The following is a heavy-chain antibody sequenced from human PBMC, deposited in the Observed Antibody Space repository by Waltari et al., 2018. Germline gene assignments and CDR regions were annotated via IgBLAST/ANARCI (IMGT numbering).Heavy chain of an antibody. CDR3: VRDVAVVGFDL. CDR2: IKQDGREM. V-gene: IGHV3-7*01. CDR1: GFTFSSYW. D-gene: IGHD6-19*01. Sequence: EVQPVESGGGLVQPGGSLRLSCAASGFTFSSYWMRWVRQAPGKGLEWGANIKQDGREMYDGEAVKGRFTIARENAKNSLYLQMNSLRAEDTAVYYCVRDVAVVGFDLWGQGTLVTVSS. J-gene: IGHJ4*02.